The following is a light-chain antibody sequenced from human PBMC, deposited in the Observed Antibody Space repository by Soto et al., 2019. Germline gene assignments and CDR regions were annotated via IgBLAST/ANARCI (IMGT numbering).Light chain of an antibody. J-gene: IGKJ5*01. CDR3: MQALQSLT. V-gene: IGKV2-28*01. CDR2: FGS. Sequence: EIVMTQSPLTLPVTPGEPASISCRSSQSLLYNNTYNYLDWYVQKPGQSPQLLIDFGSNGAPGVPDGLSGSGSGTDVTLKINRVEAEDVGTYYCMQALQSLTFGQGTRLEIQ. CDR1: QSLLYNNTYNY.